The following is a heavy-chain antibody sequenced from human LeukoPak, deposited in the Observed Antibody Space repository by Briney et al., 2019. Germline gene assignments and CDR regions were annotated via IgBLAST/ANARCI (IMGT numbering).Heavy chain of an antibody. J-gene: IGHJ5*02. D-gene: IGHD3-22*01. Sequence: GGSLRLSCAASGFTFCSYAMSWVRQAPGKGLEWVSYISGSGGSTHSADSAKGRFTISRDNSKKTLYLQMNSLRAEDTAVYYCAKDRGNYYDAPRFAPWGQGSLVTVSP. CDR2: ISGSGGST. V-gene: IGHV3-23*01. CDR1: GFTFCSYA. CDR3: AKDRGNYYDAPRFAP.